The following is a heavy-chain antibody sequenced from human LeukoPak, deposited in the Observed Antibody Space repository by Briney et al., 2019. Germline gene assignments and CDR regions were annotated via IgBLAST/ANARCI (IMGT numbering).Heavy chain of an antibody. CDR3: ARLQSANHDNGYYTGGFYYMDV. CDR2: ISYTGST. V-gene: IGHV4-59*08. D-gene: IGHD4-17*01. Sequence: PSETLSLTCSVSGGSMSNNYWGWIRQSPGKGLERIGYISYTGSTSYNPSLKSRVDIFLETPRNQFSLEVTSVIAADTATYYCARLQSANHDNGYYTGGFYYMDVWGKGTTVTVSS. CDR1: GGSMSNNY. J-gene: IGHJ6*03.